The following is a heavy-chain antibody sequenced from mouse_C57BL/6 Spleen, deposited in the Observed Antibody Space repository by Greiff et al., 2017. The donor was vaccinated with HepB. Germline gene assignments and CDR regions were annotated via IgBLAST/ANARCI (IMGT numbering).Heavy chain of an antibody. D-gene: IGHD2-4*01. V-gene: IGHV1-81*01. CDR3: ARSGDYDGPLDY. CDR1: GYTFTSYG. J-gene: IGHJ2*01. Sequence: QVQLQQSGAELARPGASVKLSCKASGYTFTSYGISWVKQRTGQGLEWIGEIYPRSGNTYYNEKFKGKATLTADKSSSTAYMQLSSLTSEDSAVYYCARSGDYDGPLDYWGQGTTLTVSS. CDR2: IYPRSGNT.